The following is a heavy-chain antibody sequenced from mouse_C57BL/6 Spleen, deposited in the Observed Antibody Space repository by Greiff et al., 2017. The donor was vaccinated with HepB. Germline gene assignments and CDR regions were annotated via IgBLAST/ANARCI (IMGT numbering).Heavy chain of an antibody. J-gene: IGHJ4*01. Sequence: EVQLQQSGPVLVKPGASVKMSCKASGYTFTDYYMNWVKQSHGKSLEWIGVINPYNGGTSYNQKFKGKATLTVDKSSSTAYMELNSLTSEDSAVYYCAKGYYGSSPPYAMDYWGQGTSVTVSS. CDR3: AKGYYGSSPPYAMDY. CDR1: GYTFTDYY. D-gene: IGHD1-1*01. V-gene: IGHV1-19*01. CDR2: INPYNGGT.